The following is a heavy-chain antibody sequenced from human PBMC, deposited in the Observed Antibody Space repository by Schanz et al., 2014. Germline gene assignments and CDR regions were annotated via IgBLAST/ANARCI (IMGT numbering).Heavy chain of an antibody. V-gene: IGHV3-30*02. D-gene: IGHD3-22*01. J-gene: IGHJ6*02. Sequence: VQLVESGGGLIQPGGSLRLSCSGFTVSAYSANWVRQAPGKGLEWVAVIWYDGNNKFYADSVKGRFTISRDNSKNTLFLQVNSLRAEDTAVYYCAKDHFGHYDSSGCSDCYYYGMDVWGQGTTVTVSS. CDR3: AKDHFGHYDSSGCSDCYYYGMDV. CDR2: IWYDGNNK. CDR1: GFTVSAYS.